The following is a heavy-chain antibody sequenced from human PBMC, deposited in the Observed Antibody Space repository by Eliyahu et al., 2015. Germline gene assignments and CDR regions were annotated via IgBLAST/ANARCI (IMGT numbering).Heavy chain of an antibody. V-gene: IGHV4-31*03. J-gene: IGHJ5*02. D-gene: IGHD2-2*01. CDR3: ARGLGGYCSSTSCPVWFDP. CDR1: GXSISXGXYY. CDR2: IYYSGST. Sequence: QVQLQESGPGLVKPSQTLSXTCXVXGXSISXGXYYWSWIRQHPGKGLEWIGYIYYSGSTYYNPSLKSRVTISVDTSKNQFSLKLSSVTAADTAVYYCARGLGGYCSSTSCPVWFDPWGQGTLVTVSS.